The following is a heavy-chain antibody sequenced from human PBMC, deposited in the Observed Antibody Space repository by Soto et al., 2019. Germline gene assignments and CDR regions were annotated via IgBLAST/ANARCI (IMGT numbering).Heavy chain of an antibody. CDR1: GFTFSAYV. CDR3: ARDRIAAAGPLFDY. J-gene: IGHJ4*02. D-gene: IGHD6-13*01. Sequence: GGSLRLSCAASGFTFSAYVMSWVRQAPGKGLEWVSSITSSGGGTYYADSVKGRFTISRDNSKNTLYLQMNSLRAEDTAVYYCARDRIAAAGPLFDYWGQGTLVTVSS. V-gene: IGHV3-23*01. CDR2: ITSSGGGT.